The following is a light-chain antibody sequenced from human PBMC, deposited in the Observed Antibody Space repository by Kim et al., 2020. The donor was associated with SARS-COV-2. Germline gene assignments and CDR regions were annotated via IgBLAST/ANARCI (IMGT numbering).Light chain of an antibody. CDR2: SAF. V-gene: IGKV1-9*01. Sequence: ASLGDTVTITCRASQGINSNLAWYQQRPGKAPNLLIYSAFTLHSGVPSRFSGSGSGTDFTLTITSLQPEDFATYHCQQHHSFPLTFGGGTKVDIK. CDR3: QQHHSFPLT. CDR1: QGINSN. J-gene: IGKJ4*01.